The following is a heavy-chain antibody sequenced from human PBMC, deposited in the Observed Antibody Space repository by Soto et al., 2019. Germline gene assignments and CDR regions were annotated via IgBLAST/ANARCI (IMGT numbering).Heavy chain of an antibody. V-gene: IGHV4-59*12. CDR3: AREGPRPYYYYGMDV. CDR2: IYYAGSF. CDR1: NGSISPYY. J-gene: IGHJ6*02. Sequence: PSETLSLTCTVSNGSISPYYWSWIRQSPGKGLEWIGYIYYAGSFTYNPSLKSRVTISLNTSKNEVSLRLTSVTAADTAVYYCAREGPRPYYYYGMDVWGQGTTVTVSS.